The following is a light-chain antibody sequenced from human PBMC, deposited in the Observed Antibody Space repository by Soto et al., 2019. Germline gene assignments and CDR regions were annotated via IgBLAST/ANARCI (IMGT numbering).Light chain of an antibody. V-gene: IGKV3-20*01. CDR3: QQYISYSYT. CDR1: QSVSNNY. J-gene: IGKJ2*01. CDR2: GAS. Sequence: EIVMTQSPESMSVSXGARATLTXXXSQSVSNNYLAWYQQRPGQAPRLLIYGASNRATGIPDRFSGSGSGTEFTLTISSLQPDDFGTYYCQQYISYSYTFGQGTKVDIK.